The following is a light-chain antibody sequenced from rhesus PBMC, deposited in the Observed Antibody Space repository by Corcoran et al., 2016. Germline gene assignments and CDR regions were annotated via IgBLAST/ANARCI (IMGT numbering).Light chain of an antibody. J-gene: IGKJ1*01. CDR2: GAS. CDR1: QSVGRY. V-gene: IGKV3-24*04. CDR3: QQSSSLLP. Sequence: ETVVTQSPATLSLSPGERATLYCRASQSVGRYLAWYQQKPGQAPRLLIYGASSRATGFPERFSGSGSGTDCTFTTSSLGPEDVGIYSCQQSSSLLPFAQGTKVEI.